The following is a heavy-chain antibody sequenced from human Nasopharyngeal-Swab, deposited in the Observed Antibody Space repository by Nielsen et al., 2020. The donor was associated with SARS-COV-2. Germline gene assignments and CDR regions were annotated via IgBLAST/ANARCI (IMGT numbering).Heavy chain of an antibody. Sequence: WVRQAPGQGLEWMGWINTNTGNPTYAQGFTGRFVFSLDTSVSTAYLQISSLKAEDTAVYYCARDTCGGDCYSGYYYYYYGIDVWGQGTTVTVSS. D-gene: IGHD2-21*01. V-gene: IGHV7-4-1*02. CDR2: INTNTGNP. CDR3: ARDTCGGDCYSGYYYYYYGIDV. J-gene: IGHJ6*02.